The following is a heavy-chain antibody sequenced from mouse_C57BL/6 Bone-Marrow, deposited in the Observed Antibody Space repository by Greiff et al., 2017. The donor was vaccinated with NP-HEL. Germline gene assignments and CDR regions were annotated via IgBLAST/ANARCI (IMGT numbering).Heavy chain of an antibody. D-gene: IGHD1-1*01. CDR1: GFNIKDDY. CDR2: IDPENGDT. Sequence: EVKLEESGAELVRPGASVKLSCTASGFNIKDDYMHWVKQRPEQGLEWIGWIDPENGDTEYASKFQGKATITADTSSNTAYLQLSSLTSEDTAVYYCTPVVADWGQGTLVTVSA. CDR3: TPVVAD. V-gene: IGHV14-4*01. J-gene: IGHJ3*01.